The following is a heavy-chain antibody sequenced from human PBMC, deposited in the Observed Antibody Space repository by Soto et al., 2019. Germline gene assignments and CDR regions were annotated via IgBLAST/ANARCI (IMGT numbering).Heavy chain of an antibody. Sequence: GGSLRLSCAASGFTFDDYAMHWVRQAPGKGLEWVSAISGSGGSTYYADSVKGRFTISRDNSKNTLYLQMNSLRAEDTAVYYCAKAFSERKYARPFDYWGQGTLVTVSS. D-gene: IGHD6-6*01. CDR3: AKAFSERKYARPFDY. CDR2: ISGSGGST. CDR1: GFTFDDYA. J-gene: IGHJ4*02. V-gene: IGHV3-23*01.